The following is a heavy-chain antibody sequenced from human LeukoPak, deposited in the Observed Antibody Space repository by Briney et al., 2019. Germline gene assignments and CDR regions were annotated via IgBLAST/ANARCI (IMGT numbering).Heavy chain of an antibody. Sequence: ASVKVSCKASRYTFTTYYIHWVRQPPGQGLEWVGCINSNNGGTNFAQRYKRRVTITRETFISTAYMEMRWVRSDDSPVYYCARGDPFDAFDVWGRGTRVSVS. CDR1: RYTFTTYY. CDR2: INSNNGGT. J-gene: IGHJ3*01. CDR3: ARGDPFDAFDV. V-gene: IGHV1-2*02. D-gene: IGHD2-21*01.